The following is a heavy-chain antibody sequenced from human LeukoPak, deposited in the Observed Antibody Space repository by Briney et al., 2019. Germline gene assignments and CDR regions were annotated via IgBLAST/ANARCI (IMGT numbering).Heavy chain of an antibody. D-gene: IGHD2-15*01. V-gene: IGHV3-11*01. CDR2: ISSSGTTI. CDR3: ARVVYCTGGICQIFAFDT. J-gene: IGHJ3*02. Sequence: GGSLRLSCAASGFTFTDFYMSWIRQAPGKGLEWVSYISSSGTTIYYADSVMGRFTISRDNAKNSLYLRLNSLRAEDTAVYYCARVVYCTGGICQIFAFDTWGQGTTVTVSS. CDR1: GFTFTDFY.